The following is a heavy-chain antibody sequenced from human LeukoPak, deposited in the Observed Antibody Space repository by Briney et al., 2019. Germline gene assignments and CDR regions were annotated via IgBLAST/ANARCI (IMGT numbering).Heavy chain of an antibody. Sequence: PGGSLRLSCAASGFTFSSYGMSWVRQAPGKGLEWVSAISGSGGSTYYADSVKGRFTISRDNSKNTLYLQMNSLRAEDTAVYYCAKSRGHSSGWGPHWYFDYWGQGTLVTVSS. V-gene: IGHV3-23*01. J-gene: IGHJ4*02. D-gene: IGHD6-19*01. CDR3: AKSRGHSSGWGPHWYFDY. CDR2: ISGSGGST. CDR1: GFTFSSYG.